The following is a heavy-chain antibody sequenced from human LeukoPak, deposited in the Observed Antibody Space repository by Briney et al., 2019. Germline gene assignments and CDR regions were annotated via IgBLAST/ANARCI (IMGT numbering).Heavy chain of an antibody. D-gene: IGHD3-3*01. V-gene: IGHV1-46*01. CDR1: GYTFTSHY. Sequence: GASVKVSCKASGYTFTSHYMHWVRQAPGQGLEWMGIINPSGGSTSYAQKFQGRVTMTRDTSTSTAYMELRSLRSDDTAVYYCAREERGYYDFWSGYLGWFDPWGQGTLVTVSS. J-gene: IGHJ5*02. CDR2: INPSGGST. CDR3: AREERGYYDFWSGYLGWFDP.